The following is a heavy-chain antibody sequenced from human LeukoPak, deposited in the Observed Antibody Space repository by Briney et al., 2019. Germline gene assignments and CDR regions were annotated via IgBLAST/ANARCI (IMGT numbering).Heavy chain of an antibody. CDR3: ARDGYYYDSSGYSHPHYYYYYGMDV. Sequence: GSLRLSCAASGFTFSSYGMHWVRQAPGKGLEWVAVIWYDGSNKYYADSVKGRFTISRDNSKNTLYLQMNSLRAEDTAVYYCARDGYYYDSSGYSHPHYYYYYGMDVWGQGTTVTVPS. CDR1: GFTFSSYG. CDR2: IWYDGSNK. D-gene: IGHD3-22*01. V-gene: IGHV3-33*01. J-gene: IGHJ6*02.